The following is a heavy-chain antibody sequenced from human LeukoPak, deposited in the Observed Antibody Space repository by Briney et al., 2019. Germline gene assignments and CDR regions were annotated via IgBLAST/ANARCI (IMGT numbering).Heavy chain of an antibody. D-gene: IGHD3-9*01. Sequence: GGSLRLSCAATGFSFRSYWMNWVRQAPGKGLEWLAIIKQDGSEKHYKGSVEGRFTISRDNAKNSLHLQMNSLRAEDTAVYYCAGGSGYLITSWGQGTLVTVPS. CDR3: AGGSGYLITS. CDR2: IKQDGSEK. CDR1: GFSFRSYW. J-gene: IGHJ5*02. V-gene: IGHV3-7*01.